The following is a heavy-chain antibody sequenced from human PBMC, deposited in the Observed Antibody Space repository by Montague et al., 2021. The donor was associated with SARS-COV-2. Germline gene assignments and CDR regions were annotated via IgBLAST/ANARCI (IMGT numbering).Heavy chain of an antibody. Sequence: STYYADSVKGRFTISRDISKNTLYLQMNSLRAEDTAVYYCARAPGSSYSSGWYDYYYGMDVWGKGTTVTVSS. V-gene: IGHV3-66*01. J-gene: IGHJ6*04. D-gene: IGHD6-19*01. CDR2: ST. CDR3: ARAPGSSYSSGWYDYYYGMDV.